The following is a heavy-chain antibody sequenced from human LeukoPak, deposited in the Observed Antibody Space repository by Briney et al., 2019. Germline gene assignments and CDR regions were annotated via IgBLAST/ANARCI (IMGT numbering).Heavy chain of an antibody. V-gene: IGHV1-69*06. Sequence: SVKVSCKASGGTFSSYAISWVRQAPGRGLEWMGGIIPIFGTANYAQKFQGRVTITADKSTSTAYMELSSLRSEDTAVYYCASEPRLEAATTAWFDPWGQGTLVTVSS. CDR3: ASEPRLEAATTAWFDP. CDR1: GGTFSSYA. D-gene: IGHD2-15*01. CDR2: IIPIFGTA. J-gene: IGHJ5*02.